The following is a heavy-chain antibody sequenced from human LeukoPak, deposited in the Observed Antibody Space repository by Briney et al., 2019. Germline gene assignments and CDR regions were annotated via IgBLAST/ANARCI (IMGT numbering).Heavy chain of an antibody. CDR3: ARVRWRWLQSDAFDI. Sequence: GGSLRPSCAASGFTVSSNYMSWVRQAPGKGLEWVSVIYSGGSTYYADSVKGRFTISRDNSKNTLYLQMNSLRAEDTAVYYCARVRWRWLQSDAFDIWGQGTMVTVSS. V-gene: IGHV3-66*01. D-gene: IGHD5-24*01. J-gene: IGHJ3*02. CDR1: GFTVSSNY. CDR2: IYSGGST.